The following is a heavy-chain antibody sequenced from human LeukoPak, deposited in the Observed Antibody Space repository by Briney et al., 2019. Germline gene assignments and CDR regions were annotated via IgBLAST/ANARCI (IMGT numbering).Heavy chain of an antibody. Sequence: ASVKVSCKASGYTFTSYGISWVRQAPGQGLEWMGCISAYNGNKNYAQKLQGRVTMTTDTSTSTAYMELRSLRSDDTAVYYCARAARENYYYYYYMDVWGKGTTVTVSS. CDR3: ARAARENYYYYYYMDV. V-gene: IGHV1-18*01. D-gene: IGHD6-6*01. CDR1: GYTFTSYG. CDR2: ISAYNGNK. J-gene: IGHJ6*03.